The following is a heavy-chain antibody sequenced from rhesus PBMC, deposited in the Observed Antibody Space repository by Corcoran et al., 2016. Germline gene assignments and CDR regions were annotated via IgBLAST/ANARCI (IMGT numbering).Heavy chain of an antibody. CDR2: INTGGRST. D-gene: IGHD6-31*01. CDR3: ARESEAAGYFDY. J-gene: IGHJ4*01. CDR1: GFTFGSYY. V-gene: IGHV3-8*01. Sequence: EVQLVESGGGLVQPGGSLRLSCTGSGFTFGSYYMYWVRQAPGKGLEWVSAINTGGRSTWYTDSWKGRFTISKENAQNTLYLQMDSLRAEDTAVYYCARESEAAGYFDYWGQGVLVTVSS.